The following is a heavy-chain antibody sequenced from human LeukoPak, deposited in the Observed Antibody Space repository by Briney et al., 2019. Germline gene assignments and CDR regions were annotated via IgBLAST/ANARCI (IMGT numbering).Heavy chain of an antibody. Sequence: SETLSLTCTVSGGSISSSSYYWDWIRQPPGKGLEWIGTIYYSGSTYYNPSLKSRVTISVDTSKNQFSLKLSSVTAADTAVYYCAGDYYYGSGLGYYWGQGTLVTVSS. CDR2: IYYSGST. J-gene: IGHJ4*02. CDR1: GGSISSSSYY. CDR3: AGDYYYGSGLGYY. V-gene: IGHV4-39*07. D-gene: IGHD3-10*01.